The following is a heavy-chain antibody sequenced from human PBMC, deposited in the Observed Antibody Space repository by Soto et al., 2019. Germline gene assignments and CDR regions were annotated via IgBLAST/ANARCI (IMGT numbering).Heavy chain of an antibody. D-gene: IGHD3-10*01. CDR1: GGSISSSSYY. V-gene: IGHV4-39*01. CDR3: ARHVGDGSGSYYTLYYYYYGMDV. CDR2: IYYSGST. Sequence: SETLSLTCTVSGGSISSSSYYWGWIRQPPGKGLEWIGSIYYSGSTYYNPSLKSRVTISVDTSKNQFSLKLSSVTAADTAVYYCARHVGDGSGSYYTLYYYYYGMDVWGQGTTVTV. J-gene: IGHJ6*02.